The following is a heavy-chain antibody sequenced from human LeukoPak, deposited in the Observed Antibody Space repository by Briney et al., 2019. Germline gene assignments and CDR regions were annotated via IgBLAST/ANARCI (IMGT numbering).Heavy chain of an antibody. CDR1: GFTFSSYA. CDR2: ISYDGSNK. D-gene: IGHD3-10*01. CDR3: ARVAIYYYGSGHMDV. V-gene: IGHV3-30-3*01. J-gene: IGHJ6*02. Sequence: GRSLRLSCAASGFTFSSYAMHWVRQAPGKGLEWVAVISYDGSNKYYADSVKGRFTISRDNSKNTLYLQMNSLRAEDTAVYYCARVAIYYYGSGHMDVWGQGTTVTVSS.